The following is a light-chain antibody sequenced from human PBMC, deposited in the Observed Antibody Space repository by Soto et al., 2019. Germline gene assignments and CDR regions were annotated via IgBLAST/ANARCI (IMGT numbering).Light chain of an antibody. CDR1: QSVSSN. CDR2: GAS. J-gene: IGKJ4*01. V-gene: IGKV3-15*01. CDR3: QQYNKWPLT. Sequence: EIVMTQSPATLSVSPGERATLSCRASQSVSSNLAWYQQKPGQAPRLLIYGASTRATGIPARFSGSGSGTEFPLTISSLQSEDFAVYYCQQYNKWPLTFGGGTKVEF.